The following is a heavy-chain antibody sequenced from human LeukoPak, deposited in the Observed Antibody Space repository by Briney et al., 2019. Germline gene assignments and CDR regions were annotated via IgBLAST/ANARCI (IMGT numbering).Heavy chain of an antibody. CDR1: GGSISSGDYY. Sequence: PSETLSLTCTVSGGSISSGDYYWTWIRLPPGKGLEWIGYIYYSGSTYYNPSLKSRVTISVDTSKNQFSLKLSSVTASDTAVYYCARFYGSNSKSDYWGQGTLVTVSS. CDR3: ARFYGSNSKSDY. D-gene: IGHD4-23*01. V-gene: IGHV4-30-4*01. J-gene: IGHJ4*02. CDR2: IYYSGST.